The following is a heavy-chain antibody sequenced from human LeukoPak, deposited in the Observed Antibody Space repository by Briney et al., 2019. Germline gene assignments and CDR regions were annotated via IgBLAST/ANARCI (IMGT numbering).Heavy chain of an antibody. D-gene: IGHD3-16*02. CDR2: TVVGSGDT. V-gene: IGHV1-58*01. J-gene: IGHJ4*02. CDR3: AALKVTETATFIV. Sequence: SVKVSCKASGFAFTTSAVQWVRQARGLRLEWVGGTVVGSGDTKYAQKFQERVTISRDISTSTAYMELSSLRSEDTAVYYCAALKVTETATFIVWGQGTLVTVSS. CDR1: GFAFTTSA.